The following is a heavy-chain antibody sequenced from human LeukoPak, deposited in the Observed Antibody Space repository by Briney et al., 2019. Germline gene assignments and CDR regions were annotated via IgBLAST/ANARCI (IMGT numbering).Heavy chain of an antibody. CDR1: GFTFSSYG. J-gene: IGHJ3*02. V-gene: IGHV3-30*18. Sequence: PGGSLRLSCAASGFTFSSYGMHWVRQAPGKGLEWVAVISYDGGNKYYADSVKGRFTISRDNSKNTLYLQMNSLRAEDTAVYYCAKDSTIWAATDAFDIWGQGTMVTVSS. CDR3: AKDSTIWAATDAFDI. CDR2: ISYDGGNK. D-gene: IGHD1-26*01.